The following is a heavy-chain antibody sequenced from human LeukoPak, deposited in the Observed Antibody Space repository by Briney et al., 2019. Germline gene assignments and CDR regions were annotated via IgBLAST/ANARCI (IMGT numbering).Heavy chain of an antibody. Sequence: GGSLRLSCGGSGFTFTSYETNWVRQAPGKGLEWVSYISSRGSTIYYADSVKGRFTISRDNAKNSLYLQMNSLRAEDTAVYYCARLRGSGSPNYYYYGMDVWGKGTTVTVSS. D-gene: IGHD3-10*01. J-gene: IGHJ6*04. CDR3: ARLRGSGSPNYYYYGMDV. V-gene: IGHV3-48*03. CDR1: GFTFTSYE. CDR2: ISSRGSTI.